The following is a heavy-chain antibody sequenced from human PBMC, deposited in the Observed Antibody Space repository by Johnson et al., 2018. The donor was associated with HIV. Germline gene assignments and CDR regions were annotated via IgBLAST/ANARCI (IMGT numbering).Heavy chain of an antibody. J-gene: IGHJ3*02. V-gene: IGHV3-48*04. CDR1: GFTFSSYA. CDR3: ARDKAVGYSSGWHAFDI. Sequence: EVQLVESGGGLVQPGGSLRLSCAASGFTFSSYAMSWVRQAPGKGLEWVSAISGSGSTIYYADSVKGRFTISRDNAENSLDLQMNSLRAEDTAVYYCARDKAVGYSSGWHAFDIWGQGTMVIVSS. D-gene: IGHD6-19*01. CDR2: ISGSGSTI.